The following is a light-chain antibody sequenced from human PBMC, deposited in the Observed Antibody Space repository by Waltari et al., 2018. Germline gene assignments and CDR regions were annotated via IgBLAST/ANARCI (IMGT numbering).Light chain of an antibody. V-gene: IGLV7-46*01. J-gene: IGLJ3*02. CDR1: TGGVTRGQY. CDR2: DPS. Sequence: QAVVTQEPSLTVSPGGTVTLTCGSRTGGVTRGQYPYWFHQKPGQDPSTLIYDPSNKHSWTPALFAGSLLGGKAALTLSGAQPEDEAEYYCLLWYSGARWVFGGGTKLSVL. CDR3: LLWYSGARWV.